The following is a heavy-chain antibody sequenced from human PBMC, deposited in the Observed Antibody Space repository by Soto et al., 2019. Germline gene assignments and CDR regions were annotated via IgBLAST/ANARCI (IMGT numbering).Heavy chain of an antibody. CDR1: GYTPTNYD. CDR3: ARALYRSGTYYAFDN. J-gene: IGHJ4*02. D-gene: IGHD1-26*01. Sequence: QVPLVQSEAEVKKPGASVTVSCKTSGYTPTNYDIGWVREAPGQGLEWMGWISTYNGNRNSAQKLQGRLTMTTDTSTKTAYMELRSLRSDDTAVYYCARALYRSGTYYAFDNWGQGTLVTVSS. CDR2: ISTYNGNR. V-gene: IGHV1-18*01.